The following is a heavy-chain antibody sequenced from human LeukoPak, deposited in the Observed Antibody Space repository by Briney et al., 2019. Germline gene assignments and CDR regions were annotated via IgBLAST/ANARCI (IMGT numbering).Heavy chain of an antibody. Sequence: PGGSMRLSCAASGFSFSSYTMNSVRLAPGRGLEWVSSIIGTSEMHYADSVKGRLTVSRDNDKNSLFLQLYSLSVEDTAVYYCTRAIIVALGTGPFDIWGQGTVVTVSS. V-gene: IGHV3-21*06. CDR1: GFSFSSYT. D-gene: IGHD6-13*01. J-gene: IGHJ3*02. CDR3: TRAIIVALGTGPFDI. CDR2: IIGTSEM.